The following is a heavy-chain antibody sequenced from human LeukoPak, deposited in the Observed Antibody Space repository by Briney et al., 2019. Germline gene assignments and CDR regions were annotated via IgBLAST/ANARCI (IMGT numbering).Heavy chain of an antibody. CDR3: ARSGAGGAFDM. V-gene: IGHV3-74*01. Sequence: GGSLRLSCAASGFPLSSYWMHWVRQAPGKGLLWVSRIYNDGSRTTYADSVKGRFTISGDNAKNTLFLQMNSLTAEDTAVYYCARSGAGGAFDMWGRGTMVTVPS. J-gene: IGHJ3*02. CDR2: IYNDGSRT. CDR1: GFPLSSYW. D-gene: IGHD3-10*01.